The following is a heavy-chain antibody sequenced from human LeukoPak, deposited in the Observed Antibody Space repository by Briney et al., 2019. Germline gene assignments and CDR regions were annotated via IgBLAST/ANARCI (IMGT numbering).Heavy chain of an antibody. CDR2: IKSKTDGGTT. CDR3: TTVLRGGSYGDFDY. J-gene: IGHJ4*02. V-gene: IGHV3-15*01. Sequence: GGSLRLSCAASGFTFSNAWMSWVRQAPGKGLEWVGRIKSKTDGGTTDYAAPVKGRFTISRDDSKNTLYLQMNSLKTEDTAVYYCTTVLRGGSYGDFDYWGQGTLVTVSS. CDR1: GFTFSNAW. D-gene: IGHD1-26*01.